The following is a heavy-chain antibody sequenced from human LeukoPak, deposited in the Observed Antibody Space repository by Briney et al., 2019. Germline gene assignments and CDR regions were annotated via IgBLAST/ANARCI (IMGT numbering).Heavy chain of an antibody. V-gene: IGHV3-21*01. J-gene: IGHJ4*02. D-gene: IGHD3-22*01. Sequence: GGSLRLSCAASGFTFSSYSMNWVRQAPGKGLEWVSSISSSSSYIYYADSVKGRFTISRDNAKNSLYLKMNSLRAEDTAVYYCARMVSTYYYDSSGYSSGDYWGQGTLVTVSS. CDR1: GFTFSSYS. CDR2: ISSSSSYI. CDR3: ARMVSTYYYDSSGYSSGDY.